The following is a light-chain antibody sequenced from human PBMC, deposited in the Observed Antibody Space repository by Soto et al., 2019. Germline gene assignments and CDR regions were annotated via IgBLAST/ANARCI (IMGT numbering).Light chain of an antibody. V-gene: IGLV2-8*01. J-gene: IGLJ2*01. CDR2: EVI. CDR1: YSDVGGSNY. Sequence: QSALTQPPSASGSPGQSVTISCTGTYSDVGGSNYVSWYQQHPGKAPKLVIYEVIQRPSGVPDRFSGSRSGNTASLTVSSLQAEDDADYYCSSNVVGTNLKIFGAGTKLTVL. CDR3: SSNVVGTNLKI.